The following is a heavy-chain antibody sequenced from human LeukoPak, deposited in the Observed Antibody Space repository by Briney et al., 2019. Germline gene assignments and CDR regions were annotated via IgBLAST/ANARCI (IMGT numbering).Heavy chain of an antibody. Sequence: GGSLRLSCTASGFTFSRYAMNWVRQAPGKGLEWVSYISTSISTIYYADSVKGRFTISRDNAKNSLYLQMNSLRAEDTAVYYCARDAAWSGYYDAFDIWGQGTMVTVSS. J-gene: IGHJ3*02. V-gene: IGHV3-48*01. CDR1: GFTFSRYA. D-gene: IGHD3-3*01. CDR3: ARDAAWSGYYDAFDI. CDR2: ISTSISTI.